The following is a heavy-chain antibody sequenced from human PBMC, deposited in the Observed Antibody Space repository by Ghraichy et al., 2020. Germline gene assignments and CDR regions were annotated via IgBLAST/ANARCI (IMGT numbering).Heavy chain of an antibody. Sequence: ASVKVSCKVSGYTLTELSMHWVRQAPGKGLEWMGGFDPEDGETIYAQKFQGRDTMTEDTSTDTAYMELSSLRSEDTAVYYCATLPAPAVWGSYPHHWGQGTLVTVSS. CDR3: ATLPAPAVWGSYPHH. CDR2: FDPEDGET. CDR1: GYTLTELS. V-gene: IGHV1-24*01. J-gene: IGHJ5*02. D-gene: IGHD3-16*02.